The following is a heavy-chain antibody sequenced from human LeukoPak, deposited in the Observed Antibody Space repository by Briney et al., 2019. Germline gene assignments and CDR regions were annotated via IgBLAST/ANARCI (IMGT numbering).Heavy chain of an antibody. V-gene: IGHV3-13*01. Sequence: GGSLRLSCTASGFTLGGHDMHWVRQTTGDGLEWVAAVSAGHHAFYAGSVKGRFTVSRDNSKNTLYLQMNSLRAEDTAVYYCARWGYSSGWYLDYWGQGSLVTVSS. CDR3: ARWGYSSGWYLDY. J-gene: IGHJ4*02. D-gene: IGHD6-19*01. CDR1: GFTLGGHD. CDR2: VSAGHHA.